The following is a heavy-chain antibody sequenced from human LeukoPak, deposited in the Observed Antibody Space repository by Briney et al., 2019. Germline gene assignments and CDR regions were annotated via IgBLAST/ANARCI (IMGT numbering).Heavy chain of an antibody. J-gene: IGHJ4*02. V-gene: IGHV3-30*02. Sequence: GGSLRLSCAASGLTFSSYGMHWVRQAPGKGLEWVAFIRYVGSNKYYADSVKGRFTISRDNSKNTLYLQMNSLRAEDTAVYYCAKDKSNDWGIDYWGQGTLVTVSS. CDR3: AKDKSNDWGIDY. D-gene: IGHD7-27*01. CDR1: GLTFSSYG. CDR2: IRYVGSNK.